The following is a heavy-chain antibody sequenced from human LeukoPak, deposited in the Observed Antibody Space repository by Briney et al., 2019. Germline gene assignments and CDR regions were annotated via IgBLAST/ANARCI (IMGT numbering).Heavy chain of an antibody. V-gene: IGHV3-23*01. Sequence: PGGSLRFSCAASGFSFSTYAMSWVREAPARGLEWVSSLRGNGDTFYADSVKGRFTVSRDDSRNTVYLQLNNLRVEDTAIYYCAKANWISSADAVFWGQGTVVTVSS. J-gene: IGHJ4*02. CDR3: AKANWISSADAVF. D-gene: IGHD2-2*03. CDR1: GFSFSTYA. CDR2: LRGNGDT.